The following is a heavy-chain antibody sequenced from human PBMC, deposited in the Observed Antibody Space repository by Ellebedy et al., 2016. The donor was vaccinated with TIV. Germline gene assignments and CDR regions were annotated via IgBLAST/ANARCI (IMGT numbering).Heavy chain of an antibody. V-gene: IGHV1-8*02. D-gene: IGHD5-18*01. J-gene: IGHJ4*02. CDR1: VGTFTNFD. CDR3: ARYISGSGFHH. Sequence: ASVKVSXXASVGTFTNFDINWVRQAAGQGLEWMGWMNPHGNTGYAQKFLGRVTLSRDTSISTAYMELSSLRSEDTAVYYCARYISGSGFHHWGQGTLVTVSS. CDR2: MNPHGNT.